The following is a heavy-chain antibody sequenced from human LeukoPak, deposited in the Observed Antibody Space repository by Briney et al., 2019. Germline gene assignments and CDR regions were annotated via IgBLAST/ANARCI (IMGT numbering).Heavy chain of an antibody. CDR1: GFTFSSYW. V-gene: IGHV3-74*01. CDR2: INSDGSST. J-gene: IGHJ4*02. Sequence: GGSLRLSCAASGFTFSSYWMHWVRQAPGKGLVWVSRINSDGSSTSYADSEKGRFTISRDNAKNTLYLQMNSLRAEDTAVYYCARGYCSSTSCYELDYWGQGTLVTVSS. D-gene: IGHD2-2*01. CDR3: ARGYCSSTSCYELDY.